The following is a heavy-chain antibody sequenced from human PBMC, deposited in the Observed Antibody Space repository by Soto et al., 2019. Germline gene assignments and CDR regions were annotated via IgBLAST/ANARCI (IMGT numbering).Heavy chain of an antibody. D-gene: IGHD1-26*01. CDR3: AKVAHPMIYSGSYYVDYYYGMDV. V-gene: IGHV3-23*01. CDR1: GFTFSSYA. J-gene: IGHJ6*02. Sequence: GGSLRLSCAASGFTFSSYAMSWVRQAPGKGLEWVSAISGSGGSTYYADSVKGRFTISRDNSKNTLYLQMNSLRAEDTAVYYCAKVAHPMIYSGSYYVDYYYGMDVWGQGTTVTVSS. CDR2: ISGSGGST.